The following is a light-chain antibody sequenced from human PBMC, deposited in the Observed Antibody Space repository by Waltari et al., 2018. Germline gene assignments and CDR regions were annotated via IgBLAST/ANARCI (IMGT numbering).Light chain of an antibody. CDR3: AAWDDTLKGL. Sequence: QSVLTQPPSASGAPGQRVTITCSIGSSNIGSNTVNWYQQFPGTAPKLLMFNVDQRAYGVPGRFSGSRSVTSASLAISGLPSEDEATYYCAAWDDTLKGLFGGGTTLTVL. V-gene: IGLV1-44*01. CDR1: SSNIGSNT. CDR2: NVD. J-gene: IGLJ3*02.